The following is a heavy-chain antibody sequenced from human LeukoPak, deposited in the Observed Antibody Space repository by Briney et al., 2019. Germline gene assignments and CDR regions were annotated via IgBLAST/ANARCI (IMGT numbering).Heavy chain of an antibody. D-gene: IGHD1-14*01. CDR2: INHSGST. Sequence: SETLSLTCAVYGGSFSGYYWSWIRQPPGKGLEWIGEINHSGSTNYNPSLKSRVTISVDTSKNQFSLKLSSVTAADTAVYYCARVCRRGTSYYYYYMDVWGKGTTVTVSS. J-gene: IGHJ6*03. CDR3: ARVCRRGTSYYYYYMDV. V-gene: IGHV4-34*01. CDR1: GGSFSGYY.